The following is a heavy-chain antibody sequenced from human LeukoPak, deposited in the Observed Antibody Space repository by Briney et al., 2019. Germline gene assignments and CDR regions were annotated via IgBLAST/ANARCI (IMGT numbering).Heavy chain of an antibody. CDR3: AKDGGGQLVRYFDY. CDR1: GFSFSIHD. V-gene: IGHV3-23*01. J-gene: IGHJ4*02. CDR2: ST. Sequence: GGSLRLSCAASGFSFSIHDMTWVRQAPGKGLEWVSTSTYYADSVKGRFTFSRDNSKNTLYLQMNSLRAEDTAVYYCAKDGGGQLVRYFDYWGQGALVTVSS. D-gene: IGHD6-6*01.